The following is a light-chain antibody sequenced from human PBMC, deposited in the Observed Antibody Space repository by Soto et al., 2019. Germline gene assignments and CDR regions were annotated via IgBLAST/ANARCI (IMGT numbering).Light chain of an antibody. V-gene: IGLV1-44*01. CDR1: SSNIGTNT. Sequence: QSVLTQPPSASGTPGQRVTISCSGSSSNIGTNTVNWYQQFPGTAPELLIYSNDQRPSGVPDRFSGSKFGTSASLAIGGLQSDDEADYYCAVWDGSLNGWVFGGGTKLTVL. CDR3: AVWDGSLNGWV. J-gene: IGLJ3*02. CDR2: SND.